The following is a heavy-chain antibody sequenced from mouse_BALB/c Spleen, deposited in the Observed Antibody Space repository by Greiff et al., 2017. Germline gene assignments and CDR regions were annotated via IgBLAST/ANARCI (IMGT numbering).Heavy chain of an antibody. CDR1: GYSFTGYF. V-gene: IGHV1-20*02. J-gene: IGHJ2*01. CDR2: INPYNGDT. CDR3: ARKEVYYFDY. Sequence: VQLQQSGPELVKPGASVKISCKASGYSFTGYFMNWVMQSHGKSLEWIGRINPYNGDTFYNQKFKGKATLTVDKSSSTAHMELRSLASEDSAVYYCARKEVYYFDYWGQGTTLTVSS.